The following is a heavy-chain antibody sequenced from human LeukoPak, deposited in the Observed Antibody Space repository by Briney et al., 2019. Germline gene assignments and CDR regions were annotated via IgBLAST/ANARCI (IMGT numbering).Heavy chain of an antibody. CDR1: GGSISSYY. V-gene: IGHV4-59*01. Sequence: SETLSLTCTVSGGSISSYYWSWIRQPPGKGLEWIGYIYYSGSTNYNPSLKSRVTISVDTSKNQFSLKLSSVTAADTAVYYCARVTYYYDSSGYETFDYWGQGTLVTVSS. D-gene: IGHD3-22*01. CDR2: IYYSGST. J-gene: IGHJ4*02. CDR3: ARVTYYYDSSGYETFDY.